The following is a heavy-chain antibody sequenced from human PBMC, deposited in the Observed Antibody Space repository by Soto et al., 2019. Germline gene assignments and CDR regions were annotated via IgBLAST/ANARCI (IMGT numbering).Heavy chain of an antibody. CDR2: ISSSSSTI. CDR1: GFTFSSYS. J-gene: IGHJ6*03. CDR3: ARLEAIYGDYVFPPYYYYYMDV. Sequence: GGSLRLSCAASGFTFSSYSMNWVRQAPGKGLEWVSYISSSSSTIYYADSVKGRFTISRDNAKNSLYLQMNSLRAEDTAVYYCARLEAIYGDYVFPPYYYYYMDVWGKGTTVTVSS. D-gene: IGHD4-17*01. V-gene: IGHV3-48*01.